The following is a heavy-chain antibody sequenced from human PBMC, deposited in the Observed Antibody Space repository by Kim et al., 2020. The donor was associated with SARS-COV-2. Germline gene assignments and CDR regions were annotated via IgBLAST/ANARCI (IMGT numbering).Heavy chain of an antibody. Sequence: GGSLRLSCAASGFTFSSYGMHWVRQAPGKGLEWVAVISYDGSNKYYADSVKGRFTISRDNSKNTLYLQMNSLRAEDTAVYYCAKFATPDYYYYYMDVWGKGTTVTVSS. V-gene: IGHV3-30*18. J-gene: IGHJ6*03. CDR2: ISYDGSNK. D-gene: IGHD1-26*01. CDR1: GFTFSSYG. CDR3: AKFATPDYYYYYMDV.